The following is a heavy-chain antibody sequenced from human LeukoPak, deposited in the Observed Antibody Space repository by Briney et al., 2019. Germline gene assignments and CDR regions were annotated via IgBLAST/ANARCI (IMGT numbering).Heavy chain of an antibody. CDR2: ISYDGSYK. Sequence: GRSLRLSCAASGFTFSTYAMHCVRQAPGKGLEWVAVISYDGSYKYYADSVKGRFSISRDNSKKTLYLQMSSQRDEDTAMYYCAAVSESGWYYFDYWGQGTLVTVSS. J-gene: IGHJ4*02. D-gene: IGHD6-19*01. CDR3: AAVSESGWYYFDY. V-gene: IGHV3-30*03. CDR1: GFTFSTYA.